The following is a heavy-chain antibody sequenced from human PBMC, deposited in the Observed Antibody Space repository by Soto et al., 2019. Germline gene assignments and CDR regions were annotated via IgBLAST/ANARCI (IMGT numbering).Heavy chain of an antibody. V-gene: IGHV3-23*04. J-gene: IGHJ4*02. D-gene: IGHD2-21*02. CDR1: GFIFTTSD. CDR3: AKGGGGDHGY. Sequence: EVQLVESEGGLVQPGGSLRLSCEASGFIFTTSDMSWVRQAPGKGLEWISSITITGDTTHYADSVKGRFTNSRDNSMNPVYLQMNSQGVHDTALYYCAKGGGGDHGYWGQGTLVAVSS. CDR2: ITITGDTT.